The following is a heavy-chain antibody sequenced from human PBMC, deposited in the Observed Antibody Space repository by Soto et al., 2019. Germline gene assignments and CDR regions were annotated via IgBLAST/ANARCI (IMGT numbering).Heavy chain of an antibody. D-gene: IGHD6-13*01. CDR3: ATGQLVRMPDI. V-gene: IGHV3-11*03. J-gene: IGHJ3*02. CDR2: ISSDSSDT. CDR1: GFTVSGYY. Sequence: QVQLLESGGGLVKPGGSLRLSCAASGFTVSGYYMGWIRQPPGKGLEWISYISSDSSDTNHADSVKGRFTISRDNAKNSLYLQMTSLRAEDTAVYFSATGQLVRMPDIWGQGTMVTVSS.